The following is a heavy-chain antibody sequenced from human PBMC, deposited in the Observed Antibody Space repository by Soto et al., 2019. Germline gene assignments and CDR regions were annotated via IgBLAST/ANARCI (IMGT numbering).Heavy chain of an antibody. CDR1: GYTFTSYG. CDR2: ISAYNGNT. J-gene: IGHJ3*02. CDR3: ARAPYYYYSSGYYPQAFDI. Sequence: QVQLVQSGAEVKKPGASVKVSCKASGYTFTSYGISWVRQAPGQGLEWMGWISAYNGNTNYAQKLQGRVTMTTDTSTRTAYMELRSLRSDDTAVYYCARAPYYYYSSGYYPQAFDIWGQGTMVTVSS. V-gene: IGHV1-18*01. D-gene: IGHD3-22*01.